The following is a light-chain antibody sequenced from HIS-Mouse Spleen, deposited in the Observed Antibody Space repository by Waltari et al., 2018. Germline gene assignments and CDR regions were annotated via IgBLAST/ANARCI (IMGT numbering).Light chain of an antibody. J-gene: IGLJ2*01. V-gene: IGLV3-19*01. Sequence: SSELTQDPAVSVALGQTVRITCQGDSLITYDAIWYQQKPGQAPVLVIYGKNNRPPGIPDRFSGSSSGNTASLTITGAQAEDEADYYCNSRDSSGNHVVFGGGTKLTVL. CDR1: SLITYD. CDR3: NSRDSSGNHVV. CDR2: GKN.